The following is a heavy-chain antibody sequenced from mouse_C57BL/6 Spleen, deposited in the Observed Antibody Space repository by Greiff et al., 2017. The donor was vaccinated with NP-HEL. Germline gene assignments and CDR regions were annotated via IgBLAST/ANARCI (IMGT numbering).Heavy chain of an antibody. D-gene: IGHD3-1*01. J-gene: IGHJ3*01. CDR3: ARPSSRPLFAY. V-gene: IGHV1-50*01. Sequence: QVQLQQPGAELVKPGASVKLSCKASGYTFTSYWMQWVQQRPGQGLEWIGEIDHSDSYTNYNQKFKGQATLTVDTSSSTAYLQLSSLTSEDSAVYDCARPSSRPLFAYWGQGTLVTVSA. CDR2: IDHSDSYT. CDR1: GYTFTSYW.